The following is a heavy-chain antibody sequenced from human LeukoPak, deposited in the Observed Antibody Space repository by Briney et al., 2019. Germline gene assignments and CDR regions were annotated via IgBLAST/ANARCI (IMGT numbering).Heavy chain of an antibody. J-gene: IGHJ4*02. CDR1: GYSFTSYY. Sequence: ASVKVSCKTSGYSFTSYYMHWMRQAPGQGLEWVGMINPNGGGTSSAQKFHGRVTMTRDTSTSTVYMDLSSLRSEDTAIYYCARLGGCISTSCNRDYWGQGTLVTVSS. CDR2: INPNGGGT. CDR3: ARLGGCISTSCNRDY. D-gene: IGHD2-2*01. V-gene: IGHV1-46*03.